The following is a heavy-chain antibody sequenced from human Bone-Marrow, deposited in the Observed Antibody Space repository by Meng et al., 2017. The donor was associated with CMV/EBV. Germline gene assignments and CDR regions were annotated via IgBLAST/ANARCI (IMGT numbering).Heavy chain of an antibody. CDR1: GYTFTSYD. V-gene: IGHV1-18*01. CDR2: IGTYNGDT. CDR3: ARVTERWDQQEVCDY. D-gene: IGHD1-26*01. J-gene: IGHJ4*02. Sequence: ASVKVSCKASGYTFTSYDINWVRQAPGQGLEWMGWIGTYNGDTNYAQKFQGRVTMTTDTSTSTAYMELRSLRSDDTAVYYCARVTERWDQQEVCDYWGQGTLVTVSS.